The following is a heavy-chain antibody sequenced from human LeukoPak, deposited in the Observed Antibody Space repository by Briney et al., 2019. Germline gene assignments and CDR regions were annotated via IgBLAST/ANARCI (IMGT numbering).Heavy chain of an antibody. CDR3: ASPGDLGEIRDYYYYMDV. Sequence: GASVKVSCKASGGTFSSYAISWVRQAPGQGLEWMGGIIPIFGTANYAQKFQGRVTITTDESTSTAYMELSSLRSEDTAVYYCASPGDLGEIRDYYYYMDVWGKGTTVTVPS. CDR1: GGTFSSYA. V-gene: IGHV1-69*05. J-gene: IGHJ6*03. CDR2: IIPIFGTA. D-gene: IGHD7-27*01.